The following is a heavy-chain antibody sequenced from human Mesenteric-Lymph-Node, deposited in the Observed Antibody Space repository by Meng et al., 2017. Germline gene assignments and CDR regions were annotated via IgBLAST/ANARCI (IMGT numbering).Heavy chain of an antibody. CDR1: GFTFSSYF. V-gene: IGHV3-30*04. CDR2: ITHDGSSK. CDR3: ARDRVTMVRGVRSRYYGMDV. D-gene: IGHD3-10*01. J-gene: IGHJ6*02. Sequence: GGSLRLSCAASGFTFSSYFMHWVRQAPGKGLEWVALITHDGSSKLLADSVKGRFTISRDNSKNTLFLQIHSLRAEDAAVYYCARDRVTMVRGVRSRYYGMDVWGQGTTVTVSS.